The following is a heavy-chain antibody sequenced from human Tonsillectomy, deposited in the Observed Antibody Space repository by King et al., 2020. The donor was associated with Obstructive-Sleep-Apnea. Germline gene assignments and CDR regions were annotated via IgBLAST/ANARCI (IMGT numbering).Heavy chain of an antibody. CDR1: GGSISSSNW. J-gene: IGHJ6*02. D-gene: IGHD4-11*01. CDR2: IYHSGST. CDR3: ARVGTVTYYYYGMDV. Sequence: VQLQESGPGLVKPSGTLSLTCAVSGGSISSSNWWSWVRQPPGKGLEWIGEIYHSGSTNYNPSLKSRVTISVDKSKNQFSLKLGSVSAADTAGYYCARVGTVTYYYYGMDVWGQGTTVTVSS. V-gene: IGHV4-4*02.